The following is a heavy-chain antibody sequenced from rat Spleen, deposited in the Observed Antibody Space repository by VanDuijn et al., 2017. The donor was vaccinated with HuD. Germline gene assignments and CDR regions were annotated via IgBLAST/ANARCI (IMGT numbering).Heavy chain of an antibody. D-gene: IGHD4-3*01. CDR2: ISPGGGNT. CDR1: GFTFDDYG. CDR3: VRQDTSGYSNWFTY. J-gene: IGHJ3*01. V-gene: IGHV5S23*01. Sequence: EVQLVESGGGLEQPGRSLKFSCAASGFTFDDYGMAWVRQAPTKGLEWVASISPGGGNTYYRDSVKGRFTISRDNAKSTLYLQMKSLRSEDTATYYCVRQDTSGYSNWFTYWGQGTLVTVSS.